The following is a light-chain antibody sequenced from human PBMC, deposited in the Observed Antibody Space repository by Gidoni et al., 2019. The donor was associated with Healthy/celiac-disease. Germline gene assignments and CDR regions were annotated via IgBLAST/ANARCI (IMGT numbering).Light chain of an antibody. Sequence: DIQMTQSPSSLSASVGDRVTITCQASQDISNYLNWYQQKPGKAPKLLTYDASNLETGVPSRFSGSGSGTDFTVTISSLQPEDIATYYCQQYDNLPWTFGQGTKVEIK. CDR1: QDISNY. CDR2: DAS. CDR3: QQYDNLPWT. V-gene: IGKV1-33*01. J-gene: IGKJ1*01.